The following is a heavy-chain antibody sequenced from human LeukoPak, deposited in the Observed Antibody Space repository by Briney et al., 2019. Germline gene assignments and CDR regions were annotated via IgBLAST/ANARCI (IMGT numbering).Heavy chain of an antibody. CDR2: IKQDGSVK. Sequence: TGGSLRLSCAATGLPLSLYWMNWVRQAPGKGLEWVANIKQDGSVKHYVDSVKGRFTISRDNAKNSLFLQMDILTAEDTAMYFCASHPYHDNNAYLNHWGQGTLVTVSS. J-gene: IGHJ4*02. CDR1: GLPLSLYW. D-gene: IGHD3-16*01. CDR3: ASHPYHDNNAYLNH. V-gene: IGHV3-7*01.